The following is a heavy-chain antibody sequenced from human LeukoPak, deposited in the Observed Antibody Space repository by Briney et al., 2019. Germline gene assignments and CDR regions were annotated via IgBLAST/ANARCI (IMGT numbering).Heavy chain of an antibody. J-gene: IGHJ4*02. CDR2: ISSSSSYK. CDR1: GFTFSSYS. D-gene: IGHD1-7*01. CDR3: ARIWNYGY. Sequence: PGGSLRLSCAASGFTFSSYSMNWARQAPGKGLEWVSSISSSSSYKYYADSVKGRFTISRDNSKNTLYLQMNSLRAEDTALYYCARIWNYGYWGQGTLVTVSS. V-gene: IGHV3-21*04.